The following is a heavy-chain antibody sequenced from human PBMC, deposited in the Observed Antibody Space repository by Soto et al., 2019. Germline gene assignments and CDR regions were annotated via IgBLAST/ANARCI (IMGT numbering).Heavy chain of an antibody. V-gene: IGHV4-59*01. J-gene: IGHJ4*02. CDR2: IYYSGST. D-gene: IGHD2-15*01. CDR3: ARASSSGYCSGGSCYVYDY. CDR1: GGSISSYY. Sequence: QVQLQESGPGLVKPSETLSLTCTVSGGSISSYYWSWIRQPPGKGLEWIGYIYYSGSTNYNPSLKSRVTISVDTSKNQFSLKLSSVTAADTAVYYCARASSSGYCSGGSCYVYDYWGQGTLVTVSS.